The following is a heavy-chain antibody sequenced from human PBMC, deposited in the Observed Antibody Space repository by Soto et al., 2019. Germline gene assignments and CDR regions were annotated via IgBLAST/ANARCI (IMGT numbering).Heavy chain of an antibody. CDR3: ANSLVVSYYFDS. D-gene: IGHD2-15*01. CDR1: GFTFSSYA. J-gene: IGHJ4*02. Sequence: PXGSLSLSCAASGFTFSSYAMSWVRQAPGKGLEWVSAISGSGGSTYYADSVKGRFTISRDNSKNTLYLQMNSLRAEDTAVYYCANSLVVSYYFDSWGQGTLVTVSS. CDR2: ISGSGGST. V-gene: IGHV3-23*01.